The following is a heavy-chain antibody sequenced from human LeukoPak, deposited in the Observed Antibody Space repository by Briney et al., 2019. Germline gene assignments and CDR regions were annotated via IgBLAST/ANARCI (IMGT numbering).Heavy chain of an antibody. CDR3: ARDSGAPYYYDSSGYPLDY. V-gene: IGHV3-33*01. J-gene: IGHJ4*02. CDR2: IWYDGSNK. Sequence: GGSLRLSCAASGFTFSSYGMPWVRQAPGKGLEWVAVIWYDGSNKYYADSVKGRFTISRDNSKNTLYLQMNSLRAEDTAVYYCARDSGAPYYYDSSGYPLDYWGQGTLVTVSS. D-gene: IGHD3-22*01. CDR1: GFTFSSYG.